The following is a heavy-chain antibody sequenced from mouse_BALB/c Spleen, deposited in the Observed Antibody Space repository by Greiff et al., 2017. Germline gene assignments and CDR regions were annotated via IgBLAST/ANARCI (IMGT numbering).Heavy chain of an antibody. CDR3: ARSSLDYAMDY. CDR2: ISSGSSTI. J-gene: IGHJ4*01. CDR1: GFTFSSFG. V-gene: IGHV5-17*02. Sequence: EVMLVESGGGLVQPGGSRKLSCAASGFTFSSFGMHWVRQAPEKGLEWVAYISSGSSTIYYADTVKGRFTISRDNPKNTLFLQMTSLRSEDTAMYYCARSSLDYAMDYWGQGTSVTVSS. D-gene: IGHD1-1*01.